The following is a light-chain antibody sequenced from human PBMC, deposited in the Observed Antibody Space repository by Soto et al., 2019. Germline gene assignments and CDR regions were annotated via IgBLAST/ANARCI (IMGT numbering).Light chain of an antibody. CDR3: QQSYSTPLT. Sequence: DIQMTQSPSSLSASAGDRVTITCRASQSVSSNLNWYQQKPGKAPKLLIYAASSLQSGVPSRFSGSGSGTDFTLTISSLQPEGFATYYCQQSYSTPLTFXPGTRWIS. J-gene: IGKJ3*01. CDR2: AAS. CDR1: QSVSSN. V-gene: IGKV1-39*01.